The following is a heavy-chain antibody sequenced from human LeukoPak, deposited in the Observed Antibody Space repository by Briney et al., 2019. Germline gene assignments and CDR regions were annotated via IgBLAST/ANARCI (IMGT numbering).Heavy chain of an antibody. CDR3: ARGYYYDSSGFLVGFDP. D-gene: IGHD3-22*01. CDR2: IYYSGST. J-gene: IGHJ5*02. V-gene: IGHV4-30-4*07. Sequence: SETLSLTCAVSGGSISSGGYSWSWIRQPPGKGLEWIGYIYYSGSTYYNPSLKSRVTISVDTSKNQFSLKLSSVTAADTAVYYCARGYYYDSSGFLVGFDPWGQGTLVTVSS. CDR1: GGSISSGGYS.